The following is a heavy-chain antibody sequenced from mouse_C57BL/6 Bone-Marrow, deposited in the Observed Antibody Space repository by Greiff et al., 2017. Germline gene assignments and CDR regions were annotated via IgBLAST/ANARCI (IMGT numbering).Heavy chain of an antibody. CDR1: GYSITSGYY. J-gene: IGHJ2*01. CDR3: ASTGSSYVYFDY. Sequence: EVQLQESGPGLVKPSQSLSLTCSVTGYSITSGYYWNWIRQFPGNKLEWMGYISYDGSNNYNPSLKNRISITRDTSKNQFFLKLNSVTTEDTATYYCASTGSSYVYFDYWGQGTTLTVSS. D-gene: IGHD1-1*01. CDR2: ISYDGSN. V-gene: IGHV3-6*01.